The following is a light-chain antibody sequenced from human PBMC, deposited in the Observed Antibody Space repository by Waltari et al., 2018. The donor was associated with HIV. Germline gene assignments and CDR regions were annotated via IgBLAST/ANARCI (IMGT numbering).Light chain of an antibody. V-gene: IGLV1-44*01. CDR1: SNNVGSYA. Sequence: HSALTQEASVSGTVGQKVTLSCIGHSNNVGSYAVGWYQQISLGSPKTVIFGNSLPSGIPDRFSGSKSGTTASLIISGIQPEDEADYYCSTWDNSVRAVVFGGGTKLTVL. J-gene: IGLJ2*01. CDR3: STWDNSVRAVV. CDR2: GNS.